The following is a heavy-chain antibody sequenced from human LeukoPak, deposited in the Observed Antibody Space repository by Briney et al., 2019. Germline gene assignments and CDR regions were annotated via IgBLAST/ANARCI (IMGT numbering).Heavy chain of an antibody. CDR1: GGSISSGGYY. CDR3: ARDEVSSGWYYFDY. Sequence: SETLSLTCTVSGGSISSGGYYWSWIRQHPGKGLEWIGYIYYSGSTYYSPSLKSRVTISVDTSKNQFSLKLSSVTAADTAVYYCARDEVSSGWYYFDYWGQGTLVTVSS. D-gene: IGHD6-19*01. CDR2: IYYSGST. J-gene: IGHJ4*02. V-gene: IGHV4-31*03.